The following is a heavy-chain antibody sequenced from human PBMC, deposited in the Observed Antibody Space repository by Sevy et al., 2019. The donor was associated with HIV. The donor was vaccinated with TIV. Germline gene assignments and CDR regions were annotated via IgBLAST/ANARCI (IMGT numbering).Heavy chain of an antibody. J-gene: IGHJ6*02. CDR1: GFSFSIHG. CDR3: ANAPGQRVGGAYYYYYGMDV. V-gene: IGHV3-30*18. Sequence: GGSLRLSCAASGFSFSIHGMHWVRQAPGKGLEWVAVMSYDGSRKYYADSVKGRFTISRDNSKNTLFLQMNSLRVDDTAVYYSANAPGQRVGGAYYYYYGMDVWGQGTMVTVSS. CDR2: MSYDGSRK. D-gene: IGHD6-6*01.